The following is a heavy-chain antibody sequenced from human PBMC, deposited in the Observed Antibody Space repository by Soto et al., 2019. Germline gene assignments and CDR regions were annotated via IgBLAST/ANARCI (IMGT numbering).Heavy chain of an antibody. CDR3: AKGSGGYTTYYFDY. CDR1: EFSFGGYA. J-gene: IGHJ4*02. Sequence: EVQLLESGGGLVQPGGSLRLSCAASEFSFGGYAMSWVRQAPGKGLEWVSSISGSGASAFYAASVRCRFTISRDNIGNTLSLQMNSRRVEDTDLYYCAKGSGGYTTYYFDYWGQGTQITVSS. V-gene: IGHV3-23*01. CDR2: ISGSGASA. D-gene: IGHD5-18*01.